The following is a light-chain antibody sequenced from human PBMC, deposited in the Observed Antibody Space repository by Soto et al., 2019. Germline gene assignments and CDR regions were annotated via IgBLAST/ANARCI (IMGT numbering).Light chain of an antibody. CDR3: QSFDTSLSGFVV. Sequence: QSVLTQPPSMSGAPGQRVTISCTGSSSNIGAGYDVHWYQQHPGTAPKLLIFDNNNRPSGVPDRFSGSKSDTSASLAITGLEAGDEADYYCQSFDTSLSGFVVFGGGTQLTVL. CDR2: DNN. CDR1: SSNIGAGYD. J-gene: IGLJ2*01. V-gene: IGLV1-40*01.